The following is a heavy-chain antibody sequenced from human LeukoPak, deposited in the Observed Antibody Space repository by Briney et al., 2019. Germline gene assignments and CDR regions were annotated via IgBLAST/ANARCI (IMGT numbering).Heavy chain of an antibody. Sequence: GGSLRLSYVASGFTFSDYYMSWIRRAPGKGLEWVSSISSISSTIYYADSVKGRFTISRDNAKNSLYLQMNSLRPEDTAVYYCARCGDGLPCDFDYWGQGTLVTVSS. D-gene: IGHD3-10*01. V-gene: IGHV3-11*04. CDR2: ISSISSTI. CDR1: GFTFSDYY. CDR3: ARCGDGLPCDFDY. J-gene: IGHJ4*02.